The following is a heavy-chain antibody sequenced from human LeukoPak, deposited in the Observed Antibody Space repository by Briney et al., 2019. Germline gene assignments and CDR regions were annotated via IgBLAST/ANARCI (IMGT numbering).Heavy chain of an antibody. CDR3: ARGLTGSRRYFDS. CDR1: GGSISSYY. V-gene: IGHV4-59*12. Sequence: PSETLSLTCAVSGGSISSYYWSWIRQPPGKGLEWIGYIYYSGSTNYNPSLKSRVTISVDTSKNQFSLKLSSETAADTAVYYCARGLTGSRRYFDSWGQGTLVTVSS. CDR2: IYYSGST. J-gene: IGHJ4*02. D-gene: IGHD3-10*01.